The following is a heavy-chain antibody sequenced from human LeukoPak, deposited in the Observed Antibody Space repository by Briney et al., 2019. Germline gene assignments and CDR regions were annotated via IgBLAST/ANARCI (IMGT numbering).Heavy chain of an antibody. D-gene: IGHD2-8*02. CDR2: IYYSGTT. CDR1: GGSIISSSYN. Sequence: SETLSLTCTVSGGSIISSSYNWGWIRQPSGKGLEWIGTIYYSGTTYYNPSLQSRVTISVDTSKNEFSLKVNSVTAADTAVYYCARLPTGFPNWFDPWGQGTQVTVSS. V-gene: IGHV4-39*01. CDR3: ARLPTGFPNWFDP. J-gene: IGHJ5*02.